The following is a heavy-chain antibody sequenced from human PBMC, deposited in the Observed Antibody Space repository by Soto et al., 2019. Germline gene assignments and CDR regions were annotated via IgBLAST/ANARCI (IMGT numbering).Heavy chain of an antibody. J-gene: IGHJ4*02. V-gene: IGHV1-69*13. CDR3: TSGGRYCCGDCYSGGFDY. CDR1: GGTFSSYA. D-gene: IGHD2-21*02. CDR2: IIPIFGTA. Sequence: ASVKVSCKASGGTFSSYAISWVRQAPGQGLEWMGGIIPIFGTANYTQKFQGRVTITADESTSTAYMELSSLRSEDTAVYYCTSGGRYCCGDCYSGGFDYWGQGTLVTVSS.